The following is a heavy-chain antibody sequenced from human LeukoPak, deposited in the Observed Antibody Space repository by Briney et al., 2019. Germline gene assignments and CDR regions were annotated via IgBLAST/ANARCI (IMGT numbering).Heavy chain of an antibody. D-gene: IGHD6-13*01. CDR2: IRSDENNK. CDR3: ASHRLPGYSSSWYFDY. CDR1: GFTFSSYG. Sequence: GGSLRLSCVTSGFTFSSYGMHWVRQAPGKGLEWVSNIRSDENNKYYADSVKGRFTISRDNAKNTMYLEMNSLRAEDTAVYYCASHRLPGYSSSWYFDYWGQGTLVTVSS. J-gene: IGHJ4*02. V-gene: IGHV3-30*02.